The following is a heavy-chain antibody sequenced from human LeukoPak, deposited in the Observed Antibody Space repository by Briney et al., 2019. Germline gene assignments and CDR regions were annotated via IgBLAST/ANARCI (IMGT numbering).Heavy chain of an antibody. CDR2: IYASGKT. D-gene: IGHD3-22*01. V-gene: IGHV4-4*07. Sequence: SETLSLTCTVSGGSISTYFWSWIRQPAGKGLEWIGRIYASGKTNYNPSLKSRVTMSVDTPKNQFSLKMSSVTPADTAVYYCARDLGYYDSSGYSDYWGQGTLVTVSS. CDR1: GGSISTYF. CDR3: ARDLGYYDSSGYSDY. J-gene: IGHJ4*02.